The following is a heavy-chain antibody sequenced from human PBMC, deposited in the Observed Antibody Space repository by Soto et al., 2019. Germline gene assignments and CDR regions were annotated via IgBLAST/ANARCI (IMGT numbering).Heavy chain of an antibody. CDR3: AIGEWFPTSPFTF. Sequence: PGGSLRLSCAASGFTFTSFAVSWVRQAPGKGLEWVSAISVSGGATYYADSVKGRFTVSRDNSRNTVYLQVDSLRVEDTAVYHGAIGEWFPTSPFTFWGTGTLVTSSS. CDR2: ISVSGGAT. CDR1: GFTFTSFA. V-gene: IGHV3-23*01. D-gene: IGHD3-10*01. J-gene: IGHJ1*01.